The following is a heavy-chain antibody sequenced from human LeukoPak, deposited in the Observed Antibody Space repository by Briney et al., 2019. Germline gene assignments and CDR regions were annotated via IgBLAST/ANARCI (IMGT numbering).Heavy chain of an antibody. CDR3: ATLSYYDSSGYYPRGY. CDR2: FDPEDGET. CDR1: GYTLTELS. J-gene: IGHJ4*02. D-gene: IGHD3-22*01. V-gene: IGHV1-24*01. Sequence: ASVKVSCKVSGYTLTELSMHWVRQAPGKGLEWMGGFDPEDGETIYAQKFQGRVTMTEDTSTDTAYMELSSLRSEDTAVYYCATLSYYDSSGYYPRGYWGQGTLVTVSS.